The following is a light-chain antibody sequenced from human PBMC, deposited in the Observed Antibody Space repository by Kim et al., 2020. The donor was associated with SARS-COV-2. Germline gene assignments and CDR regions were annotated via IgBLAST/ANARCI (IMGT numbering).Light chain of an antibody. CDR3: QYFGTTSWT. CDR2: GAS. Sequence: EIVLTQSPGTLSLSPGERATLSCRASQSITRNFLTWYHHKPGQAPRLLIYGASTRATGIPDRFRGSGSGTDFTLTISGLEPEDFAVYYCQYFGTTSWTFGQGTKVDIK. CDR1: QSITRNF. J-gene: IGKJ1*01. V-gene: IGKV3-20*01.